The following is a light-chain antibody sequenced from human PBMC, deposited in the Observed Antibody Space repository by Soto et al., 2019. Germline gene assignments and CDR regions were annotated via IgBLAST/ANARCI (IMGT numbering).Light chain of an antibody. J-gene: IGKJ2*01. Sequence: VIWMTQSPSLLSASTGVRVTISCWMSHVISSYLAWYQQKPGKAPELLIYAASTLQSGVPSTFIRSGSGTSITLTFTSLQTKEFATYYCKQYYSVPPTVGQGGQVDSK. V-gene: IGKV1D-8*01. CDR1: HVISSY. CDR3: KQYYSVPPT. CDR2: AAS.